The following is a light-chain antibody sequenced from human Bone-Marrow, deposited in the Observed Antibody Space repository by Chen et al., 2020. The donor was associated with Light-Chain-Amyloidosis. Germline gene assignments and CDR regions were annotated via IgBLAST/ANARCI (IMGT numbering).Light chain of an antibody. J-gene: IGLJ1*01. Sequence: QSALTQPASVSGSPGQSITISCTGTSSDGGGDNHVSWYQQHPDKAPKLMIYEVTNRTSWVPDRFSGSKSDNTASLTISVLQTEDEADYFCSSYTITNTLVFGSGTRVTVL. CDR1: SSDGGGDNH. CDR3: SSYTITNTLV. CDR2: EVT. V-gene: IGLV2-14*01.